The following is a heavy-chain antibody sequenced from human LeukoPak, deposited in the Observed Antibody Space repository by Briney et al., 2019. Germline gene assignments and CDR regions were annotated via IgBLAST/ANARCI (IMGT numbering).Heavy chain of an antibody. J-gene: IGHJ5*02. V-gene: IGHV1-8*03. Sequence: ASVKVSCKASGYTFTSYDINWVRQATGQGLEWMGWMNPNSGNTGYAQKFQGRVTITRNTSISTAYMELSSLRSEDTAVYYCARGRRAGGSRTLNWFDPWGQGTLVTVSS. CDR2: MNPNSGNT. CDR3: ARGRRAGGSRTLNWFDP. CDR1: GYTFTSYD. D-gene: IGHD1-26*01.